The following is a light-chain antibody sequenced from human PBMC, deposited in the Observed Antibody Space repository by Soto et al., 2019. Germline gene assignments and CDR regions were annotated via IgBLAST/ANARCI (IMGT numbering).Light chain of an antibody. Sequence: DIQMTQSPSTLSASVGDRVTITCRASQSASSWLAWYQPKPGKAPNLLIHDASSLESGVPARFSGSGSGTEVTLTISSLQPDDFTTYYCQQYYSYPWTFGQGTRVEIK. J-gene: IGKJ1*01. V-gene: IGKV1-5*01. CDR1: QSASSW. CDR3: QQYYSYPWT. CDR2: DAS.